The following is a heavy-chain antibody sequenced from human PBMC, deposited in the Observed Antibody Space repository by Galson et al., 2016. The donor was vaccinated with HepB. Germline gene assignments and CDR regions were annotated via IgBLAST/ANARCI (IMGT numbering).Heavy chain of an antibody. CDR2: IIPIFGTA. Sequence: SVKVSCKASGGTFSSYAINWVRQAPGQGLEWMGGIIPIFGTANYAQKFQGRFTITADESTSKVSMELSSLRSEDTAVYYCARVAAAGNDYYYYMDVWGKGTTVTVSS. CDR1: GGTFSSYA. CDR3: ARVAAAGNDYYYYMDV. V-gene: IGHV1-69*13. D-gene: IGHD6-13*01. J-gene: IGHJ6*03.